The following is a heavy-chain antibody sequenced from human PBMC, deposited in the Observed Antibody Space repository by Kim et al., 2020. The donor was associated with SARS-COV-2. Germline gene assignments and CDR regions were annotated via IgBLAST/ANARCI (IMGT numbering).Heavy chain of an antibody. V-gene: IGHV3-30*18. D-gene: IGHD3-10*01. J-gene: IGHJ4*02. CDR2: ISYDGSNK. CDR1: GFTFSSYG. Sequence: GGSLRLSCAASGFTFSSYGMHWVRQAPGKGLEWVAVISYDGSNKYYADSVKGRFTISRDNSKNTLYLQMNSLRAEDTAVYYCAKDDWRVYYGSGINWGQGTLVTVSS. CDR3: AKDDWRVYYGSGIN.